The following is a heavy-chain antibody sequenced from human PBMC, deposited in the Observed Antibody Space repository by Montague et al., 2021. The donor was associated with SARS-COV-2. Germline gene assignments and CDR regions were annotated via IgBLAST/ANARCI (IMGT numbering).Heavy chain of an antibody. J-gene: IGHJ6*03. Sequence: SETLSPTRAVSGGSFSGNYWSWVRQPPGEGLQWIGEINQSGDINYNPSLKSRATISVDTSRNQFSLKLTSVTAADTAVYFCARGQQGVNMVLVVMGFYYYMDVWGKGTTVPVSS. D-gene: IGHD2-8*02. CDR3: ARGQQGVNMVLVVMGFYYYMDV. CDR1: GGSFSGNY. V-gene: IGHV4-34*01. CDR2: INQSGDI.